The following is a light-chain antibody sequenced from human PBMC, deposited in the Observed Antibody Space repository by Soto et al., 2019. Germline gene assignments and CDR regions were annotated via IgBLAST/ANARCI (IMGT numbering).Light chain of an antibody. CDR1: QSILYSSNNKNY. J-gene: IGKJ5*01. V-gene: IGKV4-1*01. Sequence: DIVMTQSPDSLAVSLGERATINCKSSQSILYSSNNKNYLAWYQQKPGQPPKLLIYWASTRESGVPDRFSGSGSGTDFSLTISSLQAEDVAVYYCQQYYSTPITFGQGTRL. CDR3: QQYYSTPIT. CDR2: WAS.